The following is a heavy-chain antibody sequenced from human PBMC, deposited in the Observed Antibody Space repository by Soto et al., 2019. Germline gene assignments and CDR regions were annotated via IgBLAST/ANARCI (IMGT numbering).Heavy chain of an antibody. CDR2: ISDSVSST. V-gene: IGHV3-23*01. D-gene: IGHD1-20*01. Sequence: GGSLRLSCAASGFTFSTSAMSWVRQAPGKGLEWVSAISDSVSSTYYADSVKGRFIISRDNSKNTLYLQMNNLRAEDTALYYCARDHDNWNPADAFDIWGQGTMVTVSS. CDR1: GFTFSTSA. J-gene: IGHJ3*02. CDR3: ARDHDNWNPADAFDI.